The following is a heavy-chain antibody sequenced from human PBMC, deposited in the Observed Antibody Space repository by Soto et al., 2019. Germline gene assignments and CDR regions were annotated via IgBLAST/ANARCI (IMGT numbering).Heavy chain of an antibody. V-gene: IGHV4-34*01. Sequence: SETLSLTCSIYGGSFSGYYWSWIRQPPEKGLEWIGEINHSGNTNYNPSLKSRVTISVDTSNNQFSLKLNSVTAADTAVHYCASSGPAVLYGFYYPEMDVWGQGTTVTVSS. J-gene: IGHJ6*02. CDR2: INHSGNT. CDR3: ASSGPAVLYGFYYPEMDV. D-gene: IGHD2-2*01. CDR1: GGSFSGYY.